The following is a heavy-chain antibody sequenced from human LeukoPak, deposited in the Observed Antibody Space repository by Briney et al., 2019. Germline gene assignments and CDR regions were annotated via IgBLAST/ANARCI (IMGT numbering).Heavy chain of an antibody. D-gene: IGHD2-21*02. Sequence: ASVKVSCKASGYTFTSYGITWVRQAPGQGLEWMGWISAYNGYTNYEQKFQGRVTMTTDTSTTTAYMELRSLRSDDTAVYYCAREGDSYYYMDVWGKGTTVTISS. CDR2: ISAYNGYT. J-gene: IGHJ6*03. V-gene: IGHV1-18*01. CDR3: AREGDSYYYMDV. CDR1: GYTFTSYG.